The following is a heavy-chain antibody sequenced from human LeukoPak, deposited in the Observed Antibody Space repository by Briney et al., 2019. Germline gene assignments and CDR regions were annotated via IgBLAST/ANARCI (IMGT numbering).Heavy chain of an antibody. D-gene: IGHD2-15*01. V-gene: IGHV3-48*02. CDR3: ARVGIVVVAATVYYYMDV. Sequence: GGSLRLSCAASGFTFSSYAMNWVRQAPGKGLEWVSYISSSSSTIYYADSVKGRFTISRDNAKNSLYLQMNSLRDEDTAVYYCARVGIVVVAATVYYYMDVWGKGTTVTVSS. CDR1: GFTFSSYA. J-gene: IGHJ6*03. CDR2: ISSSSSTI.